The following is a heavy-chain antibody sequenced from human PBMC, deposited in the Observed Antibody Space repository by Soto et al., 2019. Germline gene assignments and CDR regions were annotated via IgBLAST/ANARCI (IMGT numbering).Heavy chain of an antibody. CDR2: ISAYNGNT. Sequence: QVHLVQSGAEVKKPWASVKVSCKASGYTFTSYGISWVRQAPGQGLEWMGWISAYNGNTNYAQKLQGRVTMTTDTSTSTADMELRSLRSDDTAVYYCARTVGATYAFDIWGQWTMVTGSS. CDR1: GYTFTSYG. V-gene: IGHV1-18*01. CDR3: ARTVGATYAFDI. D-gene: IGHD1-26*01. J-gene: IGHJ3*02.